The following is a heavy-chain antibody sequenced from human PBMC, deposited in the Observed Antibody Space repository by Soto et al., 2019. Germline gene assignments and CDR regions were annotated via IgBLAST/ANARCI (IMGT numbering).Heavy chain of an antibody. CDR2: IYASGAT. V-gene: IGHV4-59*01. D-gene: IGHD3-3*02. CDR3: ARSHSFDGSIYHYYFDF. J-gene: IGHJ4*02. Sequence: SETLSLTCTVSGGSISTYYWSWIRQTPGGTLEWIGYIYASGATTYNPALESRLTMSVDMTNNASSLELTSVTAADTAVYYCARSHSFDGSIYHYYFDFWGQGTLVTVSS. CDR1: GGSISTYY.